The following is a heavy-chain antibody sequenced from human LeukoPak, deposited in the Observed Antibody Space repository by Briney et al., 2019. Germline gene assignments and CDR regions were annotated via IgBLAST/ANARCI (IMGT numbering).Heavy chain of an antibody. CDR2: ISSSSSYI. CDR1: GFTFSSYR. Sequence: GGSLRLSCAASGFTFSSYRMNWVRQAPGKGLEWVSSISSSSSYIYYADSVKGRFTISRDNAKNSLYLQMNSLRAEDTAVYYCAREPLPGNYYYYGMDVWGQGTTVTVSS. J-gene: IGHJ6*02. D-gene: IGHD2-15*01. CDR3: AREPLPGNYYYYGMDV. V-gene: IGHV3-21*01.